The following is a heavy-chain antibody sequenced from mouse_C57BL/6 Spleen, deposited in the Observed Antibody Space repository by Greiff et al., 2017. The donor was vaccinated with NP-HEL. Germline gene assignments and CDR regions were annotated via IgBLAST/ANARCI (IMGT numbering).Heavy chain of an antibody. CDR1: GYTFTSYW. J-gene: IGHJ2*01. CDR3: AREEIYYYGSSPDY. Sequence: VQLQQPGAELVKPGASVKMSCKASGYTFTSYWITWVKQRPGQGLEWIGDIYPGSGSTNYNEKFKSKATLTVDTSSSTAYMQLSSRTSEDSAVYYCAREEIYYYGSSPDYWGQGTTLTVSS. V-gene: IGHV1-55*01. CDR2: IYPGSGST. D-gene: IGHD1-1*01.